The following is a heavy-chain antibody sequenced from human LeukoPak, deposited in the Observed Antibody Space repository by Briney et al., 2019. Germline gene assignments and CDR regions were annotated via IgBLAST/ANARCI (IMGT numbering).Heavy chain of an antibody. J-gene: IGHJ3*02. D-gene: IGHD1-26*01. CDR3: ARNQYSGSYLGAFDI. CDR1: GYTFTSYY. CDR2: INPSGGST. V-gene: IGHV1-46*01. Sequence: ASVKVSCKASGYTFTSYYMHWVRQAPGQGLEWMGIINPSGGSTSYAQKFQGRVTMTRDMSTSTVYMELSSLRSEDTAVYYCARNQYSGSYLGAFDIWGQGTMVTVSS.